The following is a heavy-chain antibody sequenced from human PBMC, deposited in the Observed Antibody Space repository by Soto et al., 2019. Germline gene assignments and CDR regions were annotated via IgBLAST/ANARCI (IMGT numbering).Heavy chain of an antibody. J-gene: IGHJ6*02. D-gene: IGHD5-12*01. V-gene: IGHV3-33*08. CDR1: GFTFRNFG. CDR2: VWYDGTNK. CDR3: ARDGDIEGGPPPKNYAMDV. Sequence: QVRLVESGGGVVQPGRSLRLSCAASGFTFRNFGFHWVRQAPGKGLEWVALVWYDGTNKYYAESLKGRVSISRDNSKNTLYLEMKSPRAEDTAVYYCARDGDIEGGPPPKNYAMDVWGQGTTVTVSS.